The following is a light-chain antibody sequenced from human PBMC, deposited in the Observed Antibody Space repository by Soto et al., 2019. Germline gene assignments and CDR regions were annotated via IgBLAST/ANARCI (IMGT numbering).Light chain of an antibody. V-gene: IGKV3-20*01. CDR2: GAS. J-gene: IGKJ1*01. Sequence: EIVLTQSPGTLSLSPGERATLSCRASQSISSNYLAWYQQNPGQAPRLLIYGASSRATGIPDRFSGSGSGTDFTLTISRLEPEDFAVYYCQQYGSSPTTFGQGTKVDI. CDR1: QSISSNY. CDR3: QQYGSSPTT.